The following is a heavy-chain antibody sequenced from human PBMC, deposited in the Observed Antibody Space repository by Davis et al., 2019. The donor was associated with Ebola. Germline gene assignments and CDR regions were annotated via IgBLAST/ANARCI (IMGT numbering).Heavy chain of an antibody. CDR2: ILHTGGT. J-gene: IGHJ5*02. V-gene: IGHV4-59*01. CDR1: GGSMTSYY. CDR3: AGGSTSPNYFDP. D-gene: IGHD2-2*01. Sequence: PSETLSLTCTVSGGSMTSYYWSWIRQSPGKGLEWIGYILHTGGTNFNPSLRSRVTISLETSKNYFSLKLNSVTAADTAIYYCAGGSTSPNYFDPWGQGTLVTVSS.